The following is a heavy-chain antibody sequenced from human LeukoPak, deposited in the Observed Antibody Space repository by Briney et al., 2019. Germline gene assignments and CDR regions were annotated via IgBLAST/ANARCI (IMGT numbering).Heavy chain of an antibody. J-gene: IGHJ3*02. CDR3: ARGGTQLTGDSSGAFDI. CDR1: GFTISSYE. V-gene: IGHV3-48*03. CDR2: ISSSGSTI. D-gene: IGHD7-27*01. Sequence: GGSLRLSCAASGFTISSYEMSWVRQAPGKGLEWVSYISSSGSTIYYADSVKGRFTISRDNAKNSLYLQMNSLRAEDTAVYYCARGGTQLTGDSSGAFDIWGQGTMVTVSS.